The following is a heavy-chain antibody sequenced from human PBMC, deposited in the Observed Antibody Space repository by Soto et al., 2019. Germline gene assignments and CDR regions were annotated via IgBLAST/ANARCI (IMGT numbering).Heavy chain of an antibody. CDR1: GGSITPFY. CDR2: IYYSGTT. D-gene: IGHD3-22*01. V-gene: IGHV4-59*01. Sequence: SETLSLTCTVSGGSITPFYWSWIRQPPGRGLEWLGYIYYSGTTNYNPSLKSRVTILVDTSQSQFSLKLSSVTAADTAVYYCAGQSYESRGYYYAYWGQGTLVTVSS. J-gene: IGHJ4*02. CDR3: AGQSYESRGYYYAY.